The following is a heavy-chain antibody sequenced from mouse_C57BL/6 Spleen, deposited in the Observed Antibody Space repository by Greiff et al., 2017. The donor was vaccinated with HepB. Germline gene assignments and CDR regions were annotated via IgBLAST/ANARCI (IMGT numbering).Heavy chain of an antibody. CDR3: AREEDVFITTVGTDY. CDR2: IDPNSGGT. V-gene: IGHV1-72*01. Sequence: QVQLQQSGAELVKPGASVKLSCKASGYTFTSYWMHWVKQRPGRGLEWIGRIDPNSGGTKYNEKFKSKATLTVDKPSSTAYMQLSSLTSEDSAVYYCAREEDVFITTVGTDYWGQGTTLTVSS. J-gene: IGHJ2*01. CDR1: GYTFTSYW. D-gene: IGHD1-1*01.